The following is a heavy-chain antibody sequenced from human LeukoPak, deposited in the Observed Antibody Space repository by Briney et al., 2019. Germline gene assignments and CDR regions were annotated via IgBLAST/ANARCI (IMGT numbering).Heavy chain of an antibody. J-gene: IGHJ6*03. Sequence: ASVKVSCKASGYTITNNYMHWVRQAPGQGLEWMGVINPSGTGTSYAQKLQGRVTMTTDTSTSTAYMELRSLRSDDTAVYYCARVSEYMDVWGKGTTVTISS. CDR1: GYTITNNY. CDR2: INPSGTGT. V-gene: IGHV1-46*01. CDR3: ARVSEYMDV.